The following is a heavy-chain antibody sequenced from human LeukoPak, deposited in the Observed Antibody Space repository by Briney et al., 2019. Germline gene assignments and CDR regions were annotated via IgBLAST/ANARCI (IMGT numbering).Heavy chain of an antibody. J-gene: IGHJ6*02. V-gene: IGHV3-11*01. CDR2: ISSSGSTI. CDR3: ARDEVDTAMVTAEYYYGMDV. D-gene: IGHD5-18*01. Sequence: GGSLRLSCAASGFTFSDYYMSWIRQAPGKGLEWVSYISSSGSTIYYADSVKGRFTISRDNAKNSLYLQMNSLRAEDTAVYYCARDEVDTAMVTAEYYYGMDVWGQGTTVTVSS. CDR1: GFTFSDYY.